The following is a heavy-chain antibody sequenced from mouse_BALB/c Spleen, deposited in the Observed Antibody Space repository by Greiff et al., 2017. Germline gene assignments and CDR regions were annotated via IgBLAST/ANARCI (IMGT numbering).Heavy chain of an antibody. J-gene: IGHJ3*01. Sequence: EVKLVESGGGLVQPGGSLRLSCATSGFTFTDYYMSWVRQPPGKALEWLGFIRNKANGYTTEYSASVKGRFTISRDNSQSILYLQMNTLRAEDSATYYCARGPSAWFAYWGQGTLVTVSA. CDR1: GFTFTDYY. V-gene: IGHV7-3*02. CDR3: ARGPSAWFAY. D-gene: IGHD1-3*01. CDR2: IRNKANGYTT.